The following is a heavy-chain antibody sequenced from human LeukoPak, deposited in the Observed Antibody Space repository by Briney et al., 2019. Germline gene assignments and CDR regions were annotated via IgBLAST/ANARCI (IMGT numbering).Heavy chain of an antibody. V-gene: IGHV3-30*15. D-gene: IGHD5-18*01. CDR3: ARDDPDTAMGIFDY. J-gene: IGHJ4*02. CDR1: GFTFSSYA. CDR2: ISYDGSNK. Sequence: PGGSLRLSCAASGFTFSSYAMHWVRQAPGKGLEWVAVISYDGSNKYYADSVKGRFTISRDNSKNTLYLQMSSLRAEDTAVYYCARDDPDTAMGIFDYWGQGTLVTVSS.